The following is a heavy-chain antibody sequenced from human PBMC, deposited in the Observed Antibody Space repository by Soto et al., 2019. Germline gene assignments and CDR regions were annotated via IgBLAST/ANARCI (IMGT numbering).Heavy chain of an antibody. Sequence: GESLKISCNGSGYSFTSYWIGWVRQMPGKGLEWMGIIYPGDSDTRYSPSFQGQVTISADKSISTAYLQWSSLKASDTAMYYCARHYCSSTSCYPVYYYYYGMDVWGQGTTVT. V-gene: IGHV5-51*01. CDR3: ARHYCSSTSCYPVYYYYYGMDV. J-gene: IGHJ6*02. CDR1: GYSFTSYW. D-gene: IGHD2-2*01. CDR2: IYPGDSDT.